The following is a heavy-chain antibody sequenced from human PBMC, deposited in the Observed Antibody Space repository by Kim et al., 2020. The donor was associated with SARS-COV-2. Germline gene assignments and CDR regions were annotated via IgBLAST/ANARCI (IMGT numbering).Heavy chain of an antibody. CDR1: GGSISSSSYY. V-gene: IGHV4-39*01. CDR3: ARQRITMIVGSRWFDP. D-gene: IGHD3-22*01. CDR2: IYYSGST. J-gene: IGHJ5*02. Sequence: SETLSLTCTVSGGSISSSSYYWGWIRQPPGKGLEWIGSIYYSGSTYYNPSLNSRVTISVDTSKNQFSLKLSSVTAADTAVYYCARQRITMIVGSRWFDPWGQGTLVTVSS.